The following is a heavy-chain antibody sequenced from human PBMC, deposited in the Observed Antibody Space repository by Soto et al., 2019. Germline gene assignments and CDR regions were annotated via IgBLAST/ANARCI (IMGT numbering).Heavy chain of an antibody. J-gene: IGHJ4*02. D-gene: IGHD3-22*01. CDR2: INPNSGGT. V-gene: IGHV1-2*02. Sequence: ASVKVSCKASGYTFTGYYMHWVRQAPGQGLEWMGWINPNSGGTNYAQKFQGRVTMTRDTSISTAYMELSRLRSDDTAVYYCARARGWGGYYYDSSGYYDYWGQGTLVTVSS. CDR1: GYTFTGYY. CDR3: ARARGWGGYYYDSSGYYDY.